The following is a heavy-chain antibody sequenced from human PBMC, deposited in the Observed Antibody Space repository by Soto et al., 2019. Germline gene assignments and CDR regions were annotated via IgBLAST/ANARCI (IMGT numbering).Heavy chain of an antibody. CDR1: GFTFSSYA. Sequence: GGSLRLSCAASGFTFSSYAMSWVRQAPGKGLEWVSAISGSGGSTYYADSVKGRFTISRDNSKNTLYLQMNSLRAEDTAVYYCANDGRYCSSTSYYTLAVAGQDYFDYWGQGTLVTVSS. D-gene: IGHD2-2*02. V-gene: IGHV3-23*01. CDR3: ANDGRYCSSTSYYTLAVAGQDYFDY. J-gene: IGHJ4*02. CDR2: ISGSGGST.